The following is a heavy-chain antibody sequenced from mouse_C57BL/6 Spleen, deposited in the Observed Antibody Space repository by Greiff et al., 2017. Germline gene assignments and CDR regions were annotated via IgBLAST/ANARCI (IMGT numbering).Heavy chain of an antibody. CDR1: GYAFSSSW. J-gene: IGHJ2*01. D-gene: IGHD2-5*01. CDR2: IYPGDGDT. Sequence: VQLQQSGPELVKPGASVKISCTASGYAFSSSWMHWVKQRPGKGLEWIGRIYPGDGDTNYNGKFKGKATLTADKTSSTAYMQLSSLTSEDSAVYFCARGDYSTLDYWGQGTTLTVSS. CDR3: ARGDYSTLDY. V-gene: IGHV1-82*01.